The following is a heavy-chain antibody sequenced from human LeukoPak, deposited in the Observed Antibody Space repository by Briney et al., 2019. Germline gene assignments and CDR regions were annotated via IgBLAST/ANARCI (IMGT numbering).Heavy chain of an antibody. D-gene: IGHD2-15*01. V-gene: IGHV3-74*01. CDR2: LDSDASIT. Sequence: PGGSLRLSCAASGFTFSGNWMHWVRQAPGKGLVWVSRLDSDASITNYADSVKGRFTISSDNAKNTLYLQMNSLRAEDTAMYYCGRIRPGLVVDYWGQGALVTVSS. J-gene: IGHJ4*02. CDR1: GFTFSGNW. CDR3: GRIRPGLVVDY.